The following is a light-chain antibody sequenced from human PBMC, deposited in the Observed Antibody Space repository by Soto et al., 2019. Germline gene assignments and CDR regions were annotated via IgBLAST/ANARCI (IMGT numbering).Light chain of an antibody. CDR2: GAS. J-gene: IGKJ1*01. V-gene: IGKV3D-15*01. CDR3: QQYNNWPRT. CDR1: QSVNTN. Sequence: EIVMTQSPATLSVSPGERATLSCRASQSVNTNVAWYQQEPGQAPRLLIYGASTRATGIPARFSGSVSGTEFALTISSLLSEDFAVYYCQQYNNWPRTFGQGTKVEIK.